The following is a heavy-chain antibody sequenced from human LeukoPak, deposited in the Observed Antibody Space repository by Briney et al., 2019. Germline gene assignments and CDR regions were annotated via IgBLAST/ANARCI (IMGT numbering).Heavy chain of an antibody. CDR1: GFTFSSYA. CDR3: AREDGSGTYYRDY. D-gene: IGHD3-10*01. Sequence: GGSLRLSCAASGFTFSSYAMSWVRQAPGKGLEWVSAISGSGGSTYYADSVKGRFTISRNNAKNSLYLQLNSLRAEDTAVYYCAREDGSGTYYRDYWGQGTLVTVSS. J-gene: IGHJ4*02. CDR2: ISGSGGST. V-gene: IGHV3-23*01.